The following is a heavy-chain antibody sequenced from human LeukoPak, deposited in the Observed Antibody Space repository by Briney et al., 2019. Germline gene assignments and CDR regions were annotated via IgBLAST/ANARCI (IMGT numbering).Heavy chain of an antibody. V-gene: IGHV5-51*01. CDR1: GYSFTSYW. J-gene: IGHJ4*02. Sequence: PGESLKISCKGSGYSFTSYWIAWVRQMPGKGLEWMGIIYTGDSDTRYSPSFQGQVTISADKSISAAYLQWSSLKASDTAMYYCARSSSGSWGDLDYWGQGTPVTVSS. D-gene: IGHD2-15*01. CDR2: IYTGDSDT. CDR3: ARSSSGSWGDLDY.